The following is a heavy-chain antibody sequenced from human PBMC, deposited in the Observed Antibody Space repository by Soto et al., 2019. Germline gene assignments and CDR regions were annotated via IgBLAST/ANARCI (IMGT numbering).Heavy chain of an antibody. CDR1: GYSFTSYW. J-gene: IGHJ4*02. V-gene: IGHV5-51*01. CDR2: IYPGDSDT. Sequence: PGESLKISCKGSGYSFTSYWIGWVRQMPGKGLEWMGIIYPGDSDTRYSPSFQGQVTISADKSISTAYLQWSSLKASDTAMYYCARQPPISGRYFDWLLPLFDYWGQGTLVTVSS. CDR3: ARQPPISGRYFDWLLPLFDY. D-gene: IGHD3-9*01.